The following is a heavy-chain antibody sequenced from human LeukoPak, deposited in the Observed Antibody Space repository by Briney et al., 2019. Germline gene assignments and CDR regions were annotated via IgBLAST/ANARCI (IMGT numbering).Heavy chain of an antibody. CDR2: INPSGGST. J-gene: IGHJ4*02. Sequence: ASVKVSCKASGYTFTSYYMHWVRQAPGQGLEWMGIINPSGGSTSYAQKFQGRVTMTRDTSTSTVYMELSSLRSEDTAVYYCARDSVRATTRGTLDYWGQGTLVTVSS. V-gene: IGHV1-46*01. CDR3: ARDSVRATTRGTLDY. CDR1: GYTFTSYY. D-gene: IGHD1-26*01.